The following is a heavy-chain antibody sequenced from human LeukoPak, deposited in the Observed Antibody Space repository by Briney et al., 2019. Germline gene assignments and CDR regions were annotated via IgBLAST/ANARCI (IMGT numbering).Heavy chain of an antibody. CDR3: AKDSRNMITFGGVIPD. CDR2: IRSDGSDK. V-gene: IGHV3-30*02. Sequence: GVSLRLSCDASGFPFGTYGMHWVCQAPGKGLEWLAFIRSDGSDKYYADSVKGRFTISRDNSRNTLYLQINSLRAEDTAVYYCAKDSRNMITFGGVIPDWGQGTLVTVSS. J-gene: IGHJ4*02. CDR1: GFPFGTYG. D-gene: IGHD3-16*02.